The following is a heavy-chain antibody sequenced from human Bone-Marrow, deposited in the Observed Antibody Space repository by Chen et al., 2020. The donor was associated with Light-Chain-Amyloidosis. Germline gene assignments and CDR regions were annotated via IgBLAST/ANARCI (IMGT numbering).Heavy chain of an antibody. CDR1: GFTFSDRY. Sequence: EVQLVESGGGLVQPGGSLRLSCAASGFTFSDRYMDWVRQAPGKGLEWVGRIRNKASSYSTEYAASVKGRFTLSRDDSKNSLNLQMNNLRSEDTAIYYCARDYEGSGDYWGQGTLVTVSS. V-gene: IGHV3-72*01. CDR3: ARDYEGSGDY. J-gene: IGHJ4*02. D-gene: IGHD3-10*01. CDR2: IRNKASSYST.